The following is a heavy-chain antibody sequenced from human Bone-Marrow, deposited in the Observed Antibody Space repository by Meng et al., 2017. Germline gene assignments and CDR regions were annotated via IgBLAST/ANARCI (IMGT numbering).Heavy chain of an antibody. J-gene: IGHJ4*02. Sequence: GESLKISCAASGFTFSDYYMSWIRQAPGKGLEWVSYMRSSGSTIYYEDSVKGRFTISRDNAKNSLYLQMNSLRAENTAVYSCARVCTLNIFDYWGQGTLVTVSS. CDR2: MRSSGSTI. CDR3: ARVCTLNIFDY. CDR1: GFTFSDYY. D-gene: IGHD2-2*01. V-gene: IGHV3-11*01.